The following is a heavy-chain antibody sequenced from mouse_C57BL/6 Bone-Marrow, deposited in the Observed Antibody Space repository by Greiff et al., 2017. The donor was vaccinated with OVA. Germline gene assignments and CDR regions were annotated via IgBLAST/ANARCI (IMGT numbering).Heavy chain of an antibody. CDR3: ARGDGSSYDWFAY. Sequence: EVKLVESGGGLVKPGGSLKLSCAASGFTFSSYAMSWVRQTPEKRLEWVATISDGGSYTYYTDNVKGRFTISRYNAKNNLYLQMSHLKSEDTAMYYCARGDGSSYDWFAYWGQGTLVTVSA. CDR1: GFTFSSYA. CDR2: ISDGGSYT. J-gene: IGHJ3*01. V-gene: IGHV5-4*03. D-gene: IGHD1-1*01.